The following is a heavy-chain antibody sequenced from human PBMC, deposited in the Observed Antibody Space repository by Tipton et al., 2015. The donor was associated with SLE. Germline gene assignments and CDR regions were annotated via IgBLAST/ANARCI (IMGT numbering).Heavy chain of an antibody. CDR3: ARLTYYYDSSGFDY. J-gene: IGHJ4*02. Sequence: VQLVQSGAEVKKPGESLKISCRVSGYTFANFWISWVRQTPGKGLEWMGFIYPGDSDTRYSPSFQGQVTISADKSISTAYLQWSSLKASDTAMYYCARLTYYYDSSGFDYWGQGTLVTVSS. CDR2: IYPGDSDT. D-gene: IGHD3-22*01. V-gene: IGHV5-51*01. CDR1: GYTFANFW.